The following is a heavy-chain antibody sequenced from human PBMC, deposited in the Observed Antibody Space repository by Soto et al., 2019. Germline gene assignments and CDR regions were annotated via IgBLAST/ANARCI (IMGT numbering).Heavy chain of an antibody. Sequence: WQTLRHPYTVSGGSLSRSHLSRLRQPPRKGLELIESIYYSGSTKYNPSLKSRVTISVDTSKNQFSLKLSSVTAADTAVYYCARAPRGNYGYPSFFDYCGQGTLVTVSS. J-gene: IGHJ4*02. CDR3: ARAPRGNYGYPSFFDY. CDR2: IYYSGST. V-gene: IGHV4-59*01. D-gene: IGHD3-10*01. CDR1: GGSLSRSH.